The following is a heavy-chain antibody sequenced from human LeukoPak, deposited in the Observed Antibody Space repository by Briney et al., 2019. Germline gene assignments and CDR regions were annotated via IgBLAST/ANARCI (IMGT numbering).Heavy chain of an antibody. Sequence: SPQTLSLTCAVSGGSISSGGYSWSWIRQPPGKGLEWIGYIYHSGSTYYNPSLKSRVTISVDRSKNQFSLKLSSVTAADTAVYYCARHVGYCSSTSCYGSYGMDVWGQGTTVTVSS. D-gene: IGHD2-2*01. CDR3: ARHVGYCSSTSCYGSYGMDV. J-gene: IGHJ6*02. CDR1: GGSISSGGYS. V-gene: IGHV4-30-2*01. CDR2: IYHSGST.